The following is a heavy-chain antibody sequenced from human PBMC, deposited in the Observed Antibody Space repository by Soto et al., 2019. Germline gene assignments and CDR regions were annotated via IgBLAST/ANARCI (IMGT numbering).Heavy chain of an antibody. CDR1: GFTVSSNY. Sequence: HPGGSLRLSCAASGFTVSSNYMSWVRQAPGKGLEWVSVIYSGGSTYYADSVKGRFTISRDNSKNTLYLQMNSLRAEDTAVYYCASPHPKNAEENIAVAGTSLDYWGQGTLVTVSS. V-gene: IGHV3-53*01. CDR3: ASPHPKNAEENIAVAGTSLDY. CDR2: IYSGGST. D-gene: IGHD6-19*01. J-gene: IGHJ4*02.